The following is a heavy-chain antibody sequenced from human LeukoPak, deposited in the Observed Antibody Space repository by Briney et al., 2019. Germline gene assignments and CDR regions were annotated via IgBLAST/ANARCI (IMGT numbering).Heavy chain of an antibody. D-gene: IGHD1-26*01. Sequence: GGSLRLSCAASGFTSSSYAMSWVRQAPGKGLEWVSAISGSGGSTYYADSVKGRFTISRDNSKNTLYLQMNSLRAEDTAVYYCAKDIPGGSSTVSYYYYYYGMDVWGQGTTVTVSS. V-gene: IGHV3-23*01. J-gene: IGHJ6*02. CDR3: AKDIPGGSSTVSYYYYYYGMDV. CDR2: ISGSGGST. CDR1: GFTSSSYA.